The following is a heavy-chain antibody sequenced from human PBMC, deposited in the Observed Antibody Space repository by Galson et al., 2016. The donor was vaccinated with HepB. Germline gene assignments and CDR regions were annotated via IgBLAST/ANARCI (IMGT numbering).Heavy chain of an antibody. Sequence: SLRLSCAASGFTFDDYAMHWVRQVPGKGLQWVSGITWNSYNIDYADSVKGRFTISRDNARNSLYLQMNSLRPEATALYYCARDVGGTYSSWFDAWGQGTLVTVSS. CDR2: ITWNSYNI. D-gene: IGHD3-10*01. CDR1: GFTFDDYA. CDR3: ARDVGGTYSSWFDA. V-gene: IGHV3-9*01. J-gene: IGHJ5*02.